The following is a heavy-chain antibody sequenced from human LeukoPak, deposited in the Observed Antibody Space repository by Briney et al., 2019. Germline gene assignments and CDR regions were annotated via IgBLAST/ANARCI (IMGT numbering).Heavy chain of an antibody. CDR2: INPNTGVT. J-gene: IGHJ4*02. CDR1: GYSFTGNY. CDR3: AVWKGYHDFWSGPFDY. V-gene: IGHV1-2*02. Sequence: ASVKVSCKASGYSFTGNYIHWVRQAPGQGLEWMGWINPNTGVTNYAQKFQGRVTMTSDTSVSTGYMELSSLRSDDTAVYYCAVWKGYHDFWSGPFDYWGQGTRVSVSS. D-gene: IGHD3-3*01.